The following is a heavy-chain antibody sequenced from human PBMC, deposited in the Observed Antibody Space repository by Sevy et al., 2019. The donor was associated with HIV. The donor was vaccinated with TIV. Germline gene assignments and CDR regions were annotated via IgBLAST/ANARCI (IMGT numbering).Heavy chain of an antibody. CDR1: GFTFSSYA. Sequence: GGSLRLSCAASGFTFSSYAMHWVRQAPGKGLEWVAVISYDGSNKYYADSVKGRFTISRDNSNNTLYLQMNSLRAEDTAVYYCARVTRYCSSTSCYHYYYYGMDVWGQGTTVTVSS. J-gene: IGHJ6*02. D-gene: IGHD2-2*01. CDR2: ISYDGSNK. V-gene: IGHV3-30-3*01. CDR3: ARVTRYCSSTSCYHYYYYGMDV.